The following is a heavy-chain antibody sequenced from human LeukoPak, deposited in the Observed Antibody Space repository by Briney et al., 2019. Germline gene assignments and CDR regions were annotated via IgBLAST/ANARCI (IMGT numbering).Heavy chain of an antibody. CDR3: ARDMEEQWLARPDYYYYYYMDV. V-gene: IGHV3-30*04. D-gene: IGHD6-19*01. J-gene: IGHJ6*03. CDR1: GFTFSSYA. CDR2: ISYDGSNK. Sequence: GRSLRPSCAASGFTFSSYAMHWVRQAPGKGLEWVAVISYDGSNKYYADSVKGRFTISRDNSKNTLYLQMNSLRAEDTAVYYCARDMEEQWLARPDYYYYYYMDVWGKGTTVTVSS.